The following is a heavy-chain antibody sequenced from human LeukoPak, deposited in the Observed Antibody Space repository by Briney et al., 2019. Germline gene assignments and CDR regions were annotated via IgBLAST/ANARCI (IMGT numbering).Heavy chain of an antibody. Sequence: GGSLRLSCAASGFTVSSNYMSWVRQAPGKGLEWVSVIYSGGSTYYADSVKGRFTISSDNSKNTLYLQMNSLRAEDTAVYYCARVIMDDFWSGYYDYWGQGTLVTVSS. V-gene: IGHV3-66*02. CDR1: GFTVSSNY. D-gene: IGHD3-3*01. CDR3: ARVIMDDFWSGYYDY. J-gene: IGHJ4*02. CDR2: IYSGGST.